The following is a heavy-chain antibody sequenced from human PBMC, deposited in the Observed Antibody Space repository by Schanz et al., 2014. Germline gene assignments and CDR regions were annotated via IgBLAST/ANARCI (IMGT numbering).Heavy chain of an antibody. CDR3: AKYGGELGVSFEY. CDR1: GFTFSGYA. J-gene: IGHJ4*02. D-gene: IGHD7-27*01. V-gene: IGHV3-30*18. Sequence: QVQLVESGGGVVQPGRSLRLSCAASGFTFSGYAMHWVRQAPGKGLEWVAVTSHDGSNKYYAPSVKGRFTVSRDNSKNTVYLQMNSLRPEDTAVYYCAKYGGELGVSFEYWGQGTLVTVSS. CDR2: TSHDGSNK.